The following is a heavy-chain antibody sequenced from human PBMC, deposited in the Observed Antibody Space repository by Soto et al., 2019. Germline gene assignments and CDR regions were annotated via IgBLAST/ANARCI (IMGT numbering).Heavy chain of an antibody. Sequence: SETLSLTCTVSGGSISSDFWSWIRQPPGKGLEWIGYISISGNTDYSPSLKSRLTITKDTSKNQVVLTMTNMDPVDTATYYCAHRMAPGSSSWYGWFDPWRQGTLVTVSS. V-gene: IGHV4-4*08. CDR2: ISISGNT. CDR3: AHRMAPGSSSWYGWFDP. D-gene: IGHD6-13*01. J-gene: IGHJ5*02. CDR1: GGSISSDF.